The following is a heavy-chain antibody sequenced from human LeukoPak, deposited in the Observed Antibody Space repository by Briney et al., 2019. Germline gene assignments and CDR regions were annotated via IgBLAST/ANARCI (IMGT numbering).Heavy chain of an antibody. CDR1: GFSFGNFW. Sequence: GGSLRLSCAASGFSFGNFWMSWVRQAPGRGLQWVASMRGDGSLIYYVDSVKGRFTISRDNAKNSLYLQMNSLRAEDTAVYYCARAGPSGWYWFGYWGQGTLVTVSS. V-gene: IGHV3-7*01. CDR2: MRGDGSLI. D-gene: IGHD6-19*01. J-gene: IGHJ4*02. CDR3: ARAGPSGWYWFGY.